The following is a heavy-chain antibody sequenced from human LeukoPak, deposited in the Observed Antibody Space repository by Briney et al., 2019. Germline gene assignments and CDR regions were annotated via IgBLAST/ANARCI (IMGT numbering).Heavy chain of an antibody. CDR3: ARGDPSSGSWSSGDAFDI. CDR1: GGSISSGGYS. Sequence: PSQTLSLTCAVSGGSISSGGYSWSWIRQPPGKGLEWIGYIYHSGSTYYNPSLKSRVTISVDRSKNQFSLKLSSVTAADTAVYYCARGDPSSGSWSSGDAFDIWGQGTMVTVSS. CDR2: IYHSGST. D-gene: IGHD6-13*01. V-gene: IGHV4-30-2*01. J-gene: IGHJ3*02.